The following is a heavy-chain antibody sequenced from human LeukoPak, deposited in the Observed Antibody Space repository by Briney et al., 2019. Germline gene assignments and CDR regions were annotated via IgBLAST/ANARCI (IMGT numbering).Heavy chain of an antibody. D-gene: IGHD6-13*01. CDR2: INSNGDGT. CDR1: GFTFDDYA. J-gene: IGHJ4*02. Sequence: GGSLRPSCAASGFTFDDYAMHWIRQVPEKGLKWVALINSNGDGTDYADSVKGRFTISRGNANNSVYLQMNSLRAEDTAFYYCARIGYTSSCFDYWGQGTLVAVSS. CDR3: ARIGYTSSCFDY. V-gene: IGHV3-20*04.